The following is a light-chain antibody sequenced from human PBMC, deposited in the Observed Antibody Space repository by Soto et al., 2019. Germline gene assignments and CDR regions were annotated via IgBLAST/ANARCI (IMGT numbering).Light chain of an antibody. V-gene: IGKV3-11*01. J-gene: IGKJ4*01. Sequence: EIVLTQSPATLSLSPGDRATLSCRASQSVNTYLTWYQQKPGQAPRLLIYDASSRATGIPPRFSASGSETDFTLTISSLEPEDFAVYYCQQRSVWPLTFGGGTKVEIK. CDR1: QSVNTY. CDR3: QQRSVWPLT. CDR2: DAS.